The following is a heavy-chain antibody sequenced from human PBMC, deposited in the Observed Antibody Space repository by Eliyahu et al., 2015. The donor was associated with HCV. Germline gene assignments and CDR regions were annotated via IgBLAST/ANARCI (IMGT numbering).Heavy chain of an antibody. J-gene: IGHJ4*02. CDR2: IKQDGSEK. CDR1: GFTFSSYW. CDR3: ARDKSLWSKYFDY. V-gene: IGHV3-7*04. D-gene: IGHD3-10*01. Sequence: EVQLVESGGGLVQPGGSLRXSCSASGFTFSSYWMXWVRQAPGKGLEWVANIKQDGSEKYYVDSVKGRFTISRDNAKNSLYLQMNSLRAEDTAVYYCARDKSLWSKYFDYWGQGTLVTVSS.